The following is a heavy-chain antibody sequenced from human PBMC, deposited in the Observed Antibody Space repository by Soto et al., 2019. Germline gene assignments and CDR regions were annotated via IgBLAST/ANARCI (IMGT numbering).Heavy chain of an antibody. CDR3: ARGITIFGVVIILPGWYFDL. CDR1: GGSFSGYY. V-gene: IGHV4-34*01. D-gene: IGHD3-3*01. Sequence: QVQLQQWGAGLLKPSETLSLTCAVYGGSFSGYYWSWIRQPPGKGLEWIGEINHSGSTNYNPSLKSRVTISVDTSKNQFSLKLSSVTAADTAVYYCARGITIFGVVIILPGWYFDLWGRGTLVTVSS. CDR2: INHSGST. J-gene: IGHJ2*01.